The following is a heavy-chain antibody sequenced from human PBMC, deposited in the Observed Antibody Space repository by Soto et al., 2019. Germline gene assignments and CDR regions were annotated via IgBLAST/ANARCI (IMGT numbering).Heavy chain of an antibody. D-gene: IGHD2-15*01. J-gene: IGHJ4*02. CDR3: AKDGHGGNHFIDY. V-gene: IGHV3-30*18. CDR2: ISYDGSNK. Sequence: QVQLVESGGGVVQPGRSLRLSCAASGFTFSSYGMHWVRQAPGKGLEWVAVISYDGSNKYYADSVKGRFTISRDNSKNTLYLQINSLRAEDTAVYYCAKDGHGGNHFIDYWGQGTLVTVSS. CDR1: GFTFSSYG.